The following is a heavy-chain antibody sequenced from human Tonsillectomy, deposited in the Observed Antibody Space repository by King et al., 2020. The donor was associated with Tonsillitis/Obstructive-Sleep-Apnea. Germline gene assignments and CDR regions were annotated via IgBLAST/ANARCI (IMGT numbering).Heavy chain of an antibody. J-gene: IGHJ4*02. V-gene: IGHV3-66*01. CDR2: IYSGGST. Sequence: VQLVESGGGLVQPGGSLRLSCAASGFTVSSNYMSWVRQAPGKGLEGVSVIYSGGSTYYADSVKGRFTISRDNSKNTLYLQMNSLRAEDTAGYYCAREDPHLGELYYWGQGTLVTVSS. CDR1: GFTVSSNY. CDR3: AREDPHLGELYY. D-gene: IGHD3-16*01.